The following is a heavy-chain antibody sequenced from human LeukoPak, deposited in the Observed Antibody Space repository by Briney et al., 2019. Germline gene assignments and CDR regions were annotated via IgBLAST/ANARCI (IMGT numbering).Heavy chain of an antibody. V-gene: IGHV3-21*01. CDR1: GFTFSNYG. CDR2: IDTSGSYI. Sequence: PGGSLRLSCAASGFTFSNYGMKWVRQAPGKGLEWVSFIDTSGSYIYYGDSLKGRVTISRDNAKNSLYLQMNGLRAEDTAVYYCARGRSITLLRGVAMSDGFDIWGQGAMVTVSS. J-gene: IGHJ3*02. CDR3: ARGRSITLLRGVAMSDGFDI. D-gene: IGHD3-10*01.